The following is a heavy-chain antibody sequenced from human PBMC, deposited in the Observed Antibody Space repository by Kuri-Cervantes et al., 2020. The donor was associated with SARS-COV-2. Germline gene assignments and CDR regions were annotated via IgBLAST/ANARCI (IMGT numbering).Heavy chain of an antibody. CDR3: AREGLWFGELYRDYYYYYGMDV. J-gene: IGHJ6*02. V-gene: IGHV1-69*13. Sequence: AVKVSCKASGYTFTSYGISWVRQAPGQGLEWMGGIIPIFGTANYAQKLQGRVTITADESTSTAYMEMSSLRSEDTAVYYCAREGLWFGELYRDYYYYYGMDVWGQGTTVTVSS. CDR1: GYTFTSYG. CDR2: IIPIFGTA. D-gene: IGHD3-10*01.